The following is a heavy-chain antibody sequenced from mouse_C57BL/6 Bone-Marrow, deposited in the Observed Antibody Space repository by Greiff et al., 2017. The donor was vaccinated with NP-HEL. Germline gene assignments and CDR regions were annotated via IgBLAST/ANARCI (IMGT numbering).Heavy chain of an antibody. CDR1: GYTFTSYW. D-gene: IGHD2-2*01. Sequence: QVQLQQPGAELVKPGASVKLSCKASGYTFTSYWMHWVKQRPGQGLEWIGMIHPNSGSTNYNEKFKSKATLTVDKSSSTAYMQLSSLTSEDSTVYYCARTRHGYDAWFAYWGQGTLVTVSA. CDR2: IHPNSGST. CDR3: ARTRHGYDAWFAY. V-gene: IGHV1-64*01. J-gene: IGHJ3*01.